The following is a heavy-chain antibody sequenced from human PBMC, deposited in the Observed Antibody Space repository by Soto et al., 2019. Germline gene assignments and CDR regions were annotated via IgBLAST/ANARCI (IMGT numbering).Heavy chain of an antibody. CDR2: IIPILGIA. V-gene: IGHV1-69*02. Sequence: QVQLVQSGAEVKKPGSSVKVSCKASGGTFSSYTISWVRQAPGQGLEWMGRIIPILGIANYAQKFQGRVTITADKSTSTAYMELSSLRSEDTAVYYCARVSSGWSNWFDPWGQGTLVTVSS. J-gene: IGHJ5*02. CDR1: GGTFSSYT. D-gene: IGHD6-19*01. CDR3: ARVSSGWSNWFDP.